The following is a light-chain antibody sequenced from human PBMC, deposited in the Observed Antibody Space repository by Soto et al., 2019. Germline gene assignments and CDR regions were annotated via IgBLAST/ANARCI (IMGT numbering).Light chain of an antibody. CDR2: GAS. CDR1: ENVRSGY. V-gene: IGKV3-20*01. CDR3: QQYGGAPQT. J-gene: IGKJ1*01. Sequence: EIVLTQSPVTLPLSPGERGTLSCRASENVRSGYLAWYQQKPGQTPRPLIYGASSRTTGTPDWFSGDGSGTDFTLTIGSLEPEDSAVYYCQQYGGAPQTFGQGTRVEI.